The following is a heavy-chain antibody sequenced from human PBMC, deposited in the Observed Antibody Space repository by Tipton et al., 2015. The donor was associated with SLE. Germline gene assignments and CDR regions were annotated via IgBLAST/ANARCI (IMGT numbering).Heavy chain of an antibody. D-gene: IGHD2-21*01. CDR3: ARDGYCGGDCFQLDY. V-gene: IGHV4-38-2*02. CDR2: VFQNGGT. J-gene: IGHJ4*02. CDR1: GYSISTGYY. Sequence: LRLSCDVSGYSISTGYYWAWVRHSPGHGLEWIGSVFQNGGTFYNPSLRGRVTISVDTSKNQFSLKMSSVTAADTAYYYCARDGYCGGDCFQLDYWGQGTLVTVSS.